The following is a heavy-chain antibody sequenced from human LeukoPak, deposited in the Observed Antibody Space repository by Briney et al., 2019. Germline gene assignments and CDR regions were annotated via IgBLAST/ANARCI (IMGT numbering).Heavy chain of an antibody. CDR3: ARGGIVVVPAAHNWFDP. J-gene: IGHJ5*02. CDR2: INHSGST. Sequence: PSETLSLTCAVYGGSFSGYYWSWIRQPPGKGLEWIGEINHSGSTNYNPSPKSRVTISVDTSKNQFSLKLSSVTAADTAVYYCARGGIVVVPAAHNWFDPWGQGTLVTVSS. D-gene: IGHD2-2*01. CDR1: GGSFSGYY. V-gene: IGHV4-34*01.